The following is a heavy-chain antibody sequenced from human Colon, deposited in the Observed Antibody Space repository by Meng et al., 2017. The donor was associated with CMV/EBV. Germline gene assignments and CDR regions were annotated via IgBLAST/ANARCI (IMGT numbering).Heavy chain of an antibody. J-gene: IGHJ4*02. D-gene: IGHD4-17*01. CDR3: AREKATVTTFMLLY. V-gene: IGHV1-18*01. CDR2: ISTYNGNT. CDR1: GYTFNSYP. Sequence: QVQLVPSGAEVKKPGASVKVSCTASGYTFNSYPISWVRQAPGQGLEWMGWISTYNGNTNYAQKFQGGLTLTTDTSTSTAYMELRGLRSDDTAVYYCAREKATVTTFMLLYWGLGTLVTVSS.